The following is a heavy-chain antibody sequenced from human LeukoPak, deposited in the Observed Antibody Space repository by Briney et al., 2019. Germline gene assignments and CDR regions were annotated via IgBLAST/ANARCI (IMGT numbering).Heavy chain of an antibody. CDR2: IIPIFGTA. V-gene: IGHV1-69*06. CDR3: ARGHEVTTYAFDI. D-gene: IGHD4-17*01. Sequence: GASVKVSCKASGGTFSSYAISWVRQAPGQGLEWMGGIIPIFGTANYAQKFQGRVTITADRSTSIAYMELSSLRSEDTAVYYCARGHEVTTYAFDIWGQGTMVTVSS. J-gene: IGHJ3*02. CDR1: GGTFSSYA.